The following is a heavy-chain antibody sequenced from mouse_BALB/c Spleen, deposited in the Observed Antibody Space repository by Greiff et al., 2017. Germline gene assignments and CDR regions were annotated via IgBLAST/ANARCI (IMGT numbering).Heavy chain of an antibody. CDR1: GYTFTDYN. V-gene: IGHV1S29*02. J-gene: IGHJ3*01. D-gene: IGHD1-2*01. CDR2: IYPYNGGT. CDR3: ASFITTATGFAY. Sequence: EVQLQQSGPELVKPGASVKISCKASGYTFTDYNMHWVKQSHGKSLEWIGYIYPYNGGTGYNQKFKSKATLTVDNSSSTAYMELRSLTSEDSAVYYCASFITTATGFAYWGQGTLVTVSA.